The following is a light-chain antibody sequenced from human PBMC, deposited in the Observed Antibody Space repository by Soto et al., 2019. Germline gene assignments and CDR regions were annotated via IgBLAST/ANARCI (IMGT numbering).Light chain of an antibody. CDR2: RNN. CDR1: ISNIGSNP. J-gene: IGLJ1*01. V-gene: IGLV1-44*01. Sequence: QSVLTQPPSASGSPGQRVTISCSGGISNIGSNPVYWHHHLPGTAPKLLVYRNNQRPSGVPDRFSDSKSGTSASLAITGLQAEDEGDYYCQSYDSTLSARYVFGTSTKVTVL. CDR3: QSYDSTLSARYV.